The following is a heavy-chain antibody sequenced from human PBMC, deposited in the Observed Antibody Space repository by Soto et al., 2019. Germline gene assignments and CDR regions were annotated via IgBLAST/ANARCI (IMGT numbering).Heavy chain of an antibody. J-gene: IGHJ6*02. D-gene: IGHD2-8*01. CDR1: GFTFSSYA. CDR2: ISGSGGST. Sequence: EVQLLESGGGLVQPGGSLRLSCAASGFTFSSYAMSWVRQAPGKGLEWVSAISGSGGSTYYADSVKGRFTISRDNSKNTLYLQMNSLRAEDTAAYYCAKDCTNGVCQQYYYYGMDVWGQGTTVTVSS. V-gene: IGHV3-23*01. CDR3: AKDCTNGVCQQYYYYGMDV.